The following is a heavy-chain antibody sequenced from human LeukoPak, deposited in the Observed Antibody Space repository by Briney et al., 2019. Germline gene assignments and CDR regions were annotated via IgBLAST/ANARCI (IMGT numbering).Heavy chain of an antibody. V-gene: IGHV1-2*02. CDR1: GYTFTSYY. CDR2: VSPNSGAT. CDR3: ARDPRHTRGWP. Sequence: ASVKVSCKASGYTFTSYYMHWVRQAPGQGLEWMGWVSPNSGATNYVQKFQGRVTMTRDTSISTAYMELSSLRSDDTAVYYCARDPRHTRGWPGGRGPRVPVPS. D-gene: IGHD6-19*01. J-gene: IGHJ2*01.